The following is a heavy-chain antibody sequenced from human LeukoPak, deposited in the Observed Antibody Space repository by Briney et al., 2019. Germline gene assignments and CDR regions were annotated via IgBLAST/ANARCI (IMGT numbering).Heavy chain of an antibody. CDR1: GGSFSGYY. J-gene: IGHJ5*02. V-gene: IGHV4-34*01. D-gene: IGHD3-9*01. CDR2: INHSGST. CDR3: ARDERLLRYFDWLPTPDNWFDP. Sequence: SETLSLTCAVYGGSFSGYYWSWIRQPPGKGLEWIGEINHSGSTNYNPSLKSRVTISVDTSKNQFSLKLSSVTAADTAVYYCARDERLLRYFDWLPTPDNWFDPWGQGTLVTVSS.